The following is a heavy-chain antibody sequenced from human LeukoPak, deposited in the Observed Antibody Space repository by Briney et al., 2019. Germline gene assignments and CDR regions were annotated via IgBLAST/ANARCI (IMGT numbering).Heavy chain of an antibody. CDR1: GASISSDNYF. CDR2: ISYSGTT. V-gene: IGHV4-39*01. J-gene: IGHJ4*02. CDR3: ARSFDY. Sequence: SETLSLTCSVSGASISSDNYFWNWVRQSPVKGLEWIGCISYSGTTHYNPSLKSRVTIFVDTSKNQFSLNLNSVTASDTAVYYCARSFDYWGQGTLVAVSS.